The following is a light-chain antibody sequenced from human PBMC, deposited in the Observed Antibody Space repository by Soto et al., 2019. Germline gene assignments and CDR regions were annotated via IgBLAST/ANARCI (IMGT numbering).Light chain of an antibody. CDR1: QGISSY. CDR3: QQCNSFPRT. CDR2: AAS. J-gene: IGKJ1*01. V-gene: IGKV1-9*01. Sequence: DIQLTQSPSFLSASVGDRVTVTCRASQGISSYLAWYQQKTGKAPTLLIYAASTVQSGVPSRFSGSGSGTEFTLTISSLQTEYFATYYCQQCNSFPRTFGLGTKVEIK.